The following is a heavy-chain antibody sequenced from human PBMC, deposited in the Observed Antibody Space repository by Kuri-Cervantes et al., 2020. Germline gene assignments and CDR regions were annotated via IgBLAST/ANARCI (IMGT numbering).Heavy chain of an antibody. CDR1: GFTLSNFA. J-gene: IGHJ6*02. V-gene: IGHV3-30*03. Sequence: GESLKISCAASGFTLSNFAMHWVRQAPGKGLEWVATISSDRGNEHYADSVKGRFTISRDNAKNTLYLQMNSLRAEDTAVYYCATTTSYYYYYGMDVWGQGTTVTVSS. D-gene: IGHD1-26*01. CDR2: ISSDRGNE. CDR3: ATTTSYYYYYGMDV.